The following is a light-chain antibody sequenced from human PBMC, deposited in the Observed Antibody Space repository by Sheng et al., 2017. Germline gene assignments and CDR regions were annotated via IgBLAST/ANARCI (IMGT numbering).Light chain of an antibody. CDR1: QSVSSD. Sequence: EIVLTQSPATLSLSPGERATLSCRASQSVSSDLAWYQQKVGQAPRLLIYDASNRATGIPARFSGSGSGTDFTLTISSLEPEDFAVYYCQQRSKWPVTFGPGTKVDIK. J-gene: IGKJ3*01. V-gene: IGKV3-11*01. CDR2: DAS. CDR3: QQRSKWPVT.